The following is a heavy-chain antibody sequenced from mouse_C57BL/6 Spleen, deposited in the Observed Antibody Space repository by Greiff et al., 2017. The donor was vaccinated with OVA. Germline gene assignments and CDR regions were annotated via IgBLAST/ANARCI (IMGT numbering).Heavy chain of an antibody. CDR1: GYTFTSYW. CDR2: IDPSDSET. CDR3: TRGDSSALYCYFDV. D-gene: IGHD3-3*01. J-gene: IGHJ1*03. V-gene: IGHV1-52*01. Sequence: VQLQQPGAELVRPGSSVKLSCKASGYTFTSYWMHWVKQRPIQGLEWIGNIDPSDSETHYNQKFKDKATLTVDKSSSTAYMQLSSLTSEDSAVYCCTRGDSSALYCYFDVWGTGTTLTVSS.